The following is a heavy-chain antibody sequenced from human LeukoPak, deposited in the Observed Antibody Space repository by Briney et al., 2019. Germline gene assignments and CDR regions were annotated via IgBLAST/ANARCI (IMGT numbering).Heavy chain of an antibody. CDR2: INPSGTST. Sequence: ASVKDSCEASGYMFTTSFMHWVRQAPGQGLEWMGVINPSGTSTDYAQKFQGRVTMTRDTSTNTVYMELSSLRSEDTAVYYRASPHGASYYYFDYWGQGTLVTVSS. D-gene: IGHD4/OR15-4a*01. CDR1: GYMFTTSF. CDR3: ASPHGASYYYFDY. V-gene: IGHV1-46*01. J-gene: IGHJ4*02.